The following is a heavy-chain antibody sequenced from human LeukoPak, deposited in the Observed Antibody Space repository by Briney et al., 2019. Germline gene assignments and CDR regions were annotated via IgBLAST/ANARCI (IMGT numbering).Heavy chain of an antibody. D-gene: IGHD3-22*01. CDR2: IKQDGSEK. Sequence: GGSLRLSCAASGFTFSSYWMTWVSQAPGKGLEWVASIKQDGSEKYYVDSVKGRFTISRDNAKSSLYLQMNSLRAEDTAVYYCASSGYWFAFDIWGQGTMVTVSS. V-gene: IGHV3-7*01. J-gene: IGHJ3*02. CDR1: GFTFSSYW. CDR3: ASSGYWFAFDI.